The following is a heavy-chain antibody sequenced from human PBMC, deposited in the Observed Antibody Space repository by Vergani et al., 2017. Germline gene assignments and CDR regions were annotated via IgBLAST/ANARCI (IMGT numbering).Heavy chain of an antibody. CDR1: GDSLTSDFFY. CDR2: VHSSGST. V-gene: IGHV4-61*02. CDR3: VRTVALWFGETKDGGWFDP. Sequence: QVQLQESGPGPVKPSQTLSLTCSVSGDSLTSDFFYWTWIRQPAGTRLEWIGRVHSSGSTHYNPSLEGRVSVSMDTSMNQVSLKLNSVTAADTAVYYCVRTVALWFGETKDGGWFDPWGQGTLVTVTS. D-gene: IGHD3-10*01. J-gene: IGHJ5*02.